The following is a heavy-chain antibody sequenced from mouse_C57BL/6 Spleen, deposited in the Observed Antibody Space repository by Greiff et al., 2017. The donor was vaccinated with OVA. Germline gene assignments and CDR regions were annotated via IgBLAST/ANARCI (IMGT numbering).Heavy chain of an antibody. Sequence: SGAELVRPGASVTLSCKASGYTFTDYEMHWVKQTPVHGLEWIGAIDPETGGTAYNQKFKGKAILTADKSTSTAYLELRSLSSEDSAVYYCTRRLGAMDYWGQGTSVTVSS. D-gene: IGHD4-1*01. CDR1: GYTFTDYE. V-gene: IGHV1-15*01. J-gene: IGHJ4*01. CDR2: IDPETGGT. CDR3: TRRLGAMDY.